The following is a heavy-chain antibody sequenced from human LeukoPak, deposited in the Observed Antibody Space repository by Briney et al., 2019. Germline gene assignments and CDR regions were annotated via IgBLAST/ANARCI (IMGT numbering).Heavy chain of an antibody. CDR3: ARGAIGGVVIIQDYYYYMDV. CDR2: IIPIFGTA. D-gene: IGHD3-3*01. Sequence: SVKVSCKASGGTFSSYAISWVRQAPGQGLEWMGGIIPIFGTANYAQKFQGRVTITTDEPTSTAYMELSSLRSEDTAVYYCARGAIGGVVIIQDYYYYMDVWGKGTTVTVSS. J-gene: IGHJ6*03. CDR1: GGTFSSYA. V-gene: IGHV1-69*05.